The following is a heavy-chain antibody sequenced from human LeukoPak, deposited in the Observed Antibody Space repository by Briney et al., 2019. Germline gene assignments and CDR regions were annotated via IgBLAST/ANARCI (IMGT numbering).Heavy chain of an antibody. J-gene: IGHJ3*02. Sequence: ASVTVSCKASGYTFTSYGISWVRQAPGQGLEWMGWISAYNDNTNYAQKLQGRVTMTTDTSTSTAYMELRSLRSDDTAVYYCAKHYGSGSNDFDIWGQGTMVTVS. CDR3: AKHYGSGSNDFDI. V-gene: IGHV1-18*01. CDR1: GYTFTSYG. D-gene: IGHD3-10*01. CDR2: ISAYNDNT.